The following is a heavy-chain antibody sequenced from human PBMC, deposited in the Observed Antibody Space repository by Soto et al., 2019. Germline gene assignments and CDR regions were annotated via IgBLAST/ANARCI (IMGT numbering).Heavy chain of an antibody. CDR3: ARDDRDYVWGSFRYFDS. CDR2: INSDGSST. Sequence: GGSLRLSCAASGFTFSSYWMQWVRQAPGKGPVWVSRINSDGSSTTYAESVKGRFSVSRDNAKNTLYLQMDSLKTEDTAMYFCARDDRDYVWGSFRYFDSWGQGTQVTVSS. J-gene: IGHJ4*02. V-gene: IGHV3-74*01. D-gene: IGHD3-16*01. CDR1: GFTFSSYW.